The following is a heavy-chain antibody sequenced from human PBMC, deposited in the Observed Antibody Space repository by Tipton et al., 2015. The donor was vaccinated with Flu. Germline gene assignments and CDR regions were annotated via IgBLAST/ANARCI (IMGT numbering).Heavy chain of an antibody. D-gene: IGHD4-17*01. Sequence: TLSLTCTVSGYSISSGFFWGWIRQPPGKGLEWIGNIYHGGAHYYNPSLKSRLTISRDASKNQFSLNLKSVTAADTAVYFCARELHDYGDRGGYGMDVRGQGTTVTVSS. J-gene: IGHJ6*02. CDR1: GYSISSGFF. V-gene: IGHV4-38-2*02. CDR3: ARELHDYGDRGGYGMDV. CDR2: IYHGGAH.